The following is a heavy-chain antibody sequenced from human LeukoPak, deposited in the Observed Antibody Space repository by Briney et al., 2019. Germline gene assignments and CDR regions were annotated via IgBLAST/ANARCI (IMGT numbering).Heavy chain of an antibody. Sequence: SETLSLTCTISGDSISSYYWSWIRQPPGKGLEWIGYIYYSGSTNYNPSLKSRVTISVDTSKNQFSLKLRSVTATDTAVYYCARPISCGSSWCYEAFAIWGQGTMVTVSS. CDR2: IYYSGST. V-gene: IGHV4-59*08. CDR3: ARPISCGSSWCYEAFAI. CDR1: GDSISSYY. J-gene: IGHJ3*02. D-gene: IGHD6-13*01.